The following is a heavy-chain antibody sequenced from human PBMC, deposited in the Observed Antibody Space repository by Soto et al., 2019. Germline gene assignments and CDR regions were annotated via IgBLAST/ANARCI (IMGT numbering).Heavy chain of an antibody. V-gene: IGHV5-51*01. CDR2: IYPGDSDT. D-gene: IGHD5-18*01. CDR1: GYSFTTDW. J-gene: IGHJ6*02. CDR3: ARSCHSYSSNYFRGMDV. Sequence: GESLKISCKASGYSFTTDWIGWVRQMPGKGLEWMGIIYPGDSDTRYSPSFQGQVTVSADKSISTAYLQWSSLKASDTAMYYCARSCHSYSSNYFRGMDVWGQGTTVTVSS.